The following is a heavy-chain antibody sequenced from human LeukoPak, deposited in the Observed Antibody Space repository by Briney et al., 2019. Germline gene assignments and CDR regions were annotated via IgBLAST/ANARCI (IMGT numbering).Heavy chain of an antibody. CDR3: AKGSREQLGWNYYYYMDV. CDR1: GFTFSSYA. CDR2: ISYDGSNK. J-gene: IGHJ6*03. Sequence: GGSLRLSCAASGFTFSSYAMHWVRQAPGKGLEWVAVISYDGSNKYYADSVKGRFTISRDNSKNTLYLQMNSLRAEDTAVYYCAKGSREQLGWNYYYYMDVWGKGTTVTVSS. V-gene: IGHV3-30-3*01. D-gene: IGHD6-6*01.